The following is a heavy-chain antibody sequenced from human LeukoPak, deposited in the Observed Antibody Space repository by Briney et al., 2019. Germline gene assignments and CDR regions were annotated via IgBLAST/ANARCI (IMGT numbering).Heavy chain of an antibody. D-gene: IGHD3-16*01. CDR3: AKNWATYYFDY. CDR1: GFTLSRYA. CDR2: LQSDGNNR. V-gene: IGHV3-30*02. J-gene: IGHJ4*02. Sequence: GGSLRLSCAASGFTLSRYAMHWVRQAPGKGLEWVAFLQSDGNNRYYADSVKGQFTISRDNSKNTLFLQMSSLRAEDTAVYYCAKNWATYYFDYWGQGTLVTVSS.